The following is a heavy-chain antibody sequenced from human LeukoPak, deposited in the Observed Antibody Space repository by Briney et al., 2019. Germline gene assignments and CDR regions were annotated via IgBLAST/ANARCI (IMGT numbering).Heavy chain of an antibody. CDR3: AKDLQWLVLADAFDI. Sequence: PGGSLRLSCAASGFTFSSYAMNWVRQAPGKGLEWVSAISGSGGSTYYADSVKGRFTISRDNSKNTLYLQMNSLRAEDTAVYYCAKDLQWLVLADAFDIWGQGTMVTVSS. CDR1: GFTFSSYA. D-gene: IGHD6-19*01. J-gene: IGHJ3*02. V-gene: IGHV3-23*01. CDR2: ISGSGGST.